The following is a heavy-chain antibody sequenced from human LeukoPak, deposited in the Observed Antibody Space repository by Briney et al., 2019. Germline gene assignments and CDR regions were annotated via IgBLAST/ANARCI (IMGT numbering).Heavy chain of an antibody. CDR2: INWNGVST. Sequence: GGSLRLSCAASGFTFENYGMSWVRQVPGKGLEWVSGINWNGVSTGYADSAKGRFTLSRDNAKNSLYLQMNSLRAEDTAVYYCARGSLYSSGWLFDYWGQGTLVIVSS. CDR3: ARGSLYSSGWLFDY. J-gene: IGHJ4*02. V-gene: IGHV3-20*04. D-gene: IGHD6-19*01. CDR1: GFTFENYG.